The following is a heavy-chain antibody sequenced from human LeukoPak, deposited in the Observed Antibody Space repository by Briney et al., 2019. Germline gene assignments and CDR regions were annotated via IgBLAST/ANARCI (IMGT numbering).Heavy chain of an antibody. CDR1: GFTFSSYG. D-gene: IGHD3-22*01. CDR3: ARDWRDSSGKFPNDAFDT. CDR2: ISGSGGST. Sequence: GGTLRPSCAASGFTFSSYGMSWVRQAPGKGLEWVSAISGSGGSTYYADSVKGRFTISRDNSKNTLYLQMNSLRAEDTAVYYCARDWRDSSGKFPNDAFDTWGQGTMVTVSS. J-gene: IGHJ3*02. V-gene: IGHV3-23*01.